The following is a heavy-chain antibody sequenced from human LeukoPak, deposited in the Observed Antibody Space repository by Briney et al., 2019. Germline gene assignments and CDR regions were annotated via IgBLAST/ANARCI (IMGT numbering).Heavy chain of an antibody. CDR3: AKTSRWERDYFDY. CDR2: MSGVGGNT. V-gene: IGHV3-23*01. D-gene: IGHD5-24*01. J-gene: IGHJ4*02. Sequence: GGSLRLSCARSGFIFSSYAMSWVRQAPGKGLVGVSAMSGVGGNTFYTDSVRGRFTISRDNSKNTLYLQMNSLRAEDTAIYYCAKTSRWERDYFDYWGQGTLVTVYS. CDR1: GFIFSSYA.